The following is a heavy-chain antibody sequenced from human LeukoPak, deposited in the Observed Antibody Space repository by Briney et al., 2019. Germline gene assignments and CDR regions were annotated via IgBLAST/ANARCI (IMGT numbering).Heavy chain of an antibody. CDR3: AKDHQDAFDI. CDR2: INPNSGGT. CDR1: GYTFTVYY. Sequence: ASVKVSCTASGYTFTVYYMHWVRQAPGQGLEWMGRINPNSGGTNYAQKFQGRVTMTRGTSISTAYMELSRLRSDDTAVYYCAKDHQDAFDIWGQGTMVTVSS. J-gene: IGHJ3*02. V-gene: IGHV1-2*06.